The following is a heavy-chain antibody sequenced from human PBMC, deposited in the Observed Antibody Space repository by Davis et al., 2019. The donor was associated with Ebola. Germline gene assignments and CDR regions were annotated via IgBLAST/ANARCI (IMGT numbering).Heavy chain of an antibody. CDR1: GFTFRSYG. CDR2: IWYDGSNK. V-gene: IGHV3-33*01. J-gene: IGHJ3*02. Sequence: PGGSLRLSCAASGFTFRSYGMHWVRQAPGKGLEWVAVIWYDGSNKYYADSVKGRFTISRDNSKNTLYLQMNSLRAEDTAVYYCAVDILTGPLLGAFDIWGQGTMVTVSS. D-gene: IGHD3-9*01. CDR3: AVDILTGPLLGAFDI.